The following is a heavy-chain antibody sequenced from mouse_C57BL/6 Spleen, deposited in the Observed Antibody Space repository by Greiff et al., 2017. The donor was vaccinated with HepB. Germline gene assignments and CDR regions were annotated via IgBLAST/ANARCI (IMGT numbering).Heavy chain of an antibody. CDR2: ISSGSSTI. Sequence: EVQRVESGGGLVKPGGSLKLSCAASGFTFSDYGMHWVRQAPEKGLEWVAYISSGSSTIYYADTVKGRFTISRDNAKNTLFLQMTSLRSEDTAMYYGASRDYYGSSLYYFDYWGQGTTLTVSS. V-gene: IGHV5-17*01. CDR3: ASRDYYGSSLYYFDY. CDR1: GFTFSDYG. D-gene: IGHD1-1*01. J-gene: IGHJ2*01.